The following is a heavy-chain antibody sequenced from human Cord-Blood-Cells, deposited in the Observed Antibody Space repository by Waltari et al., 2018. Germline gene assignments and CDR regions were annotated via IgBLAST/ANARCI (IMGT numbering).Heavy chain of an antibody. V-gene: IGHV1-2*06. Sequence: QVQLVQSGAEVKKPGASVKVSCKASGYTFTSYYMHWVRQAPGQGLEWMGRINPNSGGTNYAQKFQGRVTMTRDTSISTAYMELSRLRSDDTAVYYCARDYCTGGVCYTYWGQGTLVTVSS. CDR2: INPNSGGT. D-gene: IGHD2-8*02. CDR3: ARDYCTGGVCYTY. CDR1: GYTFTSYY. J-gene: IGHJ4*02.